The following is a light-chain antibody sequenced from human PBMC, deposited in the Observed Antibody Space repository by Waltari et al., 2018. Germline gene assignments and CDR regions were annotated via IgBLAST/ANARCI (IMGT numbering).Light chain of an antibody. CDR2: DGA. V-gene: IGKV1-33*01. J-gene: IGKJ1*01. CDR3: QQSEA. Sequence: QMTQSPSSLSASVGDRITITCQSSQDVINYINWYQQKPGKAPQLLIYDGATLTTGVPVRFSGSGLWTHYTLTINSLQPEDVANYYCQQSEAFGQGTKVEI. CDR1: QDVINY.